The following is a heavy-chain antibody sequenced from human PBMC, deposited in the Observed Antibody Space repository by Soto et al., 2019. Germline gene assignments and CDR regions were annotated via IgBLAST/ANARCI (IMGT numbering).Heavy chain of an antibody. J-gene: IGHJ5*02. V-gene: IGHV4-59*01. CDR3: ARATYYYDSSGPAGWFDP. CDR1: GGSISSYY. CDR2: IYYSGST. D-gene: IGHD3-22*01. Sequence: AWETLSLTCTVSGGSISSYYWSWIRQPPGKGLEWIGYIYYSGSTNYNPSLKSRVTISVDTSKNQFSLKLSSVTAADTAVYYCARATYYYDSSGPAGWFDPWGQGTLVTVSS.